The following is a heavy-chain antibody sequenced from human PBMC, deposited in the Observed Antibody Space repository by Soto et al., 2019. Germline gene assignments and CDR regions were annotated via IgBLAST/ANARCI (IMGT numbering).Heavy chain of an antibody. J-gene: IGHJ4*02. CDR1: GFTFGSYW. V-gene: IGHV3-7*03. D-gene: IGHD5-18*01. CDR3: AKNSDIYGPYFFDY. CDR2: IKMDASEK. Sequence: SLRLSCAASGFTFGSYWMSWVRQAPGKGLEWLATIKMDASEKKYVDSVKGRFTMSRDNAKNSLYLQMDSLRAEDTALYYCAKNSDIYGPYFFDYWGQGSLVTVSS.